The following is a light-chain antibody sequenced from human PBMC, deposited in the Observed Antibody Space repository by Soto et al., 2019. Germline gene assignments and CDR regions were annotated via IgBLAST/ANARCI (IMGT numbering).Light chain of an antibody. CDR1: QSVSYSSNNKNY. CDR3: QQYYSTPYT. Sequence: DIVMTQSPDSLAVSLGERATINCKSSQSVSYSSNNKNYLAWYQQKPGQPPKLLIYWASTRESGVPDRFSGSGSGTEFSLTISSLQAEDVAVYYCQQYYSTPYTFGQGTKLEIK. CDR2: WAS. J-gene: IGKJ2*01. V-gene: IGKV4-1*01.